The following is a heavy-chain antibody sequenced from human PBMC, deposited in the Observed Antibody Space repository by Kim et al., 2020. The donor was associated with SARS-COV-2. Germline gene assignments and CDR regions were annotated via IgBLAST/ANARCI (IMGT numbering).Heavy chain of an antibody. D-gene: IGHD3-22*01. CDR3: AREVYDSSGFFDY. V-gene: IGHV1-18*01. J-gene: IGHJ4*02. Sequence: GQKHQGRVTMTTETSTSTAYMELGRLRSDDTAVYYCAREVYDSSGFFDYWGQGTLVTVSS.